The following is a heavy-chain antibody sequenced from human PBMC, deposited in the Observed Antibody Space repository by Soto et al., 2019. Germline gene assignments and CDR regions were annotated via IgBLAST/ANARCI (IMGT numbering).Heavy chain of an antibody. Sequence: SETLSLTCTVSGGSISSYYWSWIRQPPGKGLEWIGYIYYSGSTYYNPSLKSRVTISVDTSKNQFSLKLSSVTAADTAVYYCARDVFETAPYDILTGYHEYYYYGMDVWGQGTTVTVSS. D-gene: IGHD3-9*01. CDR2: IYYSGST. CDR1: GGSISSYY. J-gene: IGHJ6*02. V-gene: IGHV4-30-4*01. CDR3: ARDVFETAPYDILTGYHEYYYYGMDV.